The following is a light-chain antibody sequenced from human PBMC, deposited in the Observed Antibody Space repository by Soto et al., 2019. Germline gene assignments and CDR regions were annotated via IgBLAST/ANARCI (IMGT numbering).Light chain of an antibody. CDR1: TSDVGGYNY. V-gene: IGLV2-14*01. Sequence: QSALTQPASVSGSPGQSITISCTGTTSDVGGYNYVSWYQHHPGKAPKLLIYEVSNRPSGVSNRFSGSKSDNTASLTISGLQAEDEADYYCTSYTTTSTLEVFGTGTKLTVL. J-gene: IGLJ1*01. CDR2: EVS. CDR3: TSYTTTSTLEV.